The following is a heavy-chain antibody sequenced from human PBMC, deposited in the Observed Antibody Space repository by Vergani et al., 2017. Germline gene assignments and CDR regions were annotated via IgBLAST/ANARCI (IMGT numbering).Heavy chain of an antibody. D-gene: IGHD2-2*02. Sequence: QVQLQESGPGLVKPPGTLSLTCAVSGDSISSNNCWTWVRKPPGKGLEWIGEICHTEDTKYSPSLKRRVTVSADESRNLFSLRLNTVTAADTAVYYCATSGYRRWGYYFDYWVQGILVTVSS. V-gene: IGHV4-4*03. CDR1: GDSISSNNC. J-gene: IGHJ4*02. CDR2: ICHTEDT. CDR3: ATSGYRRWGYYFDY.